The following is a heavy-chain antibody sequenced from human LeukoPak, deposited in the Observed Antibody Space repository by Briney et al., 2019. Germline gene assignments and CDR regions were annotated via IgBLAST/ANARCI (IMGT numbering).Heavy chain of an antibody. Sequence: GGSLRLSCAASGFTFSGYWMHWVRQDPGKGLVWVSRINSDGSSTSYADSVKGRFTISRDYAKNTLYLQMNSLRAVDTAVYYCARGGSYSFDYWGQGTLVTVSS. CDR2: INSDGSST. CDR3: ARGGSYSFDY. D-gene: IGHD1-26*01. V-gene: IGHV3-74*01. CDR1: GFTFSGYW. J-gene: IGHJ4*02.